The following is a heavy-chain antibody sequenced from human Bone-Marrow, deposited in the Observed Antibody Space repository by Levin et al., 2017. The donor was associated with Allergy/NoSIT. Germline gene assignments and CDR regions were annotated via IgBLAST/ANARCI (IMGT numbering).Heavy chain of an antibody. Sequence: GGSLRLSCEASGFTLSNFAMSWVRQAPGKSLEWVSTLSASGGVSYYEESVRGRFTTTRGNSKSTAFLQMNSLRVDDTAVYYCATGFDFWRGFYYFDSWGQGTLVTVSS. CDR2: LSASGGVS. D-gene: IGHD3-3*01. J-gene: IGHJ4*02. V-gene: IGHV3-23*01. CDR3: ATGFDFWRGFYYFDS. CDR1: GFTLSNFA.